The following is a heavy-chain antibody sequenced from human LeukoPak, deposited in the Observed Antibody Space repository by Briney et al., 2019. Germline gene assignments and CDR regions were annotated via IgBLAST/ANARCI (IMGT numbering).Heavy chain of an antibody. D-gene: IGHD2-15*01. CDR1: GGSISSHY. V-gene: IGHV4-59*11. Sequence: SETLSLTCTVSGGSISSHYWSWIRQPPGKGLEWIGYIFYSGDTNYSPSLKSRVTMSVDTSKNQLSLNLSSVTAADTAAYYCARDCSGGRCYNGIVAGMDVWGQGTTVTVSS. J-gene: IGHJ6*02. CDR3: ARDCSGGRCYNGIVAGMDV. CDR2: IFYSGDT.